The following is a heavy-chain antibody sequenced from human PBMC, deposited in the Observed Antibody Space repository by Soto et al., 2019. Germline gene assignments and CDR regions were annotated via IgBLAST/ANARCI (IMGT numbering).Heavy chain of an antibody. CDR3: ARQELTTMIVVVIGTFDY. V-gene: IGHV4-39*01. Sequence: SETLCLTCTVSGGSISSYYWSWIRQPPGKGLEWIGSIYYSGNTYYNPSLKSRVTISVDTSKNQFSLKLSSVTAADTAVYYCARQELTTMIVVVIGTFDYWGQGTLVTVSS. D-gene: IGHD3-22*01. CDR1: GGSISSYY. CDR2: IYYSGNT. J-gene: IGHJ4*02.